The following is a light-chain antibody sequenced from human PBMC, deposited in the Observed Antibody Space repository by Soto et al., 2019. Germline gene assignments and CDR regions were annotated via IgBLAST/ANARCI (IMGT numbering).Light chain of an antibody. CDR2: GNN. J-gene: IGLJ2*01. CDR1: SSNIGAGYD. V-gene: IGLV1-40*01. CDR3: QSYDNRLSGSEV. Sequence: QSVLTQTPSVSGAPGQRVTISCTGSSSNIGAGYDVHWYQQLPGTAPKLLIYGNNNPPSGVPDRFSGSKSDTSASLAITGLQTEDEADYYCQSYDNRLSGSEVFGGGTQLTV.